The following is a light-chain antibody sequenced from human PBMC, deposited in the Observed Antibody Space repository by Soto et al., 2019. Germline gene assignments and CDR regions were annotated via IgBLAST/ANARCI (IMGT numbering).Light chain of an antibody. Sequence: EIVLMQSPGTLSLSPGERATLSCRASQTLRRTYIAWCQQKPGQAPRVLIYGASKRATGIPDRFSGSGSGTDFSLTISRLEPEDFAVYYCHQYDNAPQTYGQGTKVEIK. V-gene: IGKV3-20*01. CDR3: HQYDNAPQT. CDR1: QTLRRTY. J-gene: IGKJ2*01. CDR2: GAS.